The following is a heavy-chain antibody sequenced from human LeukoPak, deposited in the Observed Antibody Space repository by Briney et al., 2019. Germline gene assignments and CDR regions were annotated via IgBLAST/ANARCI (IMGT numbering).Heavy chain of an antibody. CDR1: GGSFSGYY. J-gene: IGHJ4*02. V-gene: IGHV4-34*01. D-gene: IGHD3-10*01. Sequence: SETLSLICDVYGGSFSGYYWSWIRQPPGKGLEWIGEINHSGSTNYNPSLKSRVTISVDTSKNQFSLKLSSVTAADTAVYYCAREGMHYGSGRSPRVDYWGQGTLVTVSS. CDR3: AREGMHYGSGRSPRVDY. CDR2: INHSGST.